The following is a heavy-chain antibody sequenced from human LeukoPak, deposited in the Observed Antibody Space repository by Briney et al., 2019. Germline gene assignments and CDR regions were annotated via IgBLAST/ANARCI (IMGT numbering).Heavy chain of an antibody. Sequence: ASVKVSCKVFGYTLTELSMHWVRQAPGKGLEWMGGFDPEDGETIYAQKFQGRVTMTEDTSTDTAYMELSSLRSEDTAVYYCATSGYYGSGSYLYWYFDLWGRGTLVTVSS. CDR1: GYTLTELS. CDR3: ATSGYYGSGSYLYWYFDL. CDR2: FDPEDGET. V-gene: IGHV1-24*01. J-gene: IGHJ2*01. D-gene: IGHD3-10*01.